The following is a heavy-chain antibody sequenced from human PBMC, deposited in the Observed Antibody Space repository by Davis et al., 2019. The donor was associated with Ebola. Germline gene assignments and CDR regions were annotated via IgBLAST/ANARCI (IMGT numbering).Heavy chain of an antibody. J-gene: IGHJ3*02. Sequence: SVQVSCKASAGTFITYTISWVRQAPGQGLEWMGRIIPILGLPNYAHQFQGRVTITADKSTGTAYMELSSLRSEDTAVYYCARSLNSAIYSSGGYGAFDMWGQGTMVTVSS. D-gene: IGHD6-19*01. CDR1: AGTFITYT. CDR2: IIPILGLP. CDR3: ARSLNSAIYSSGGYGAFDM. V-gene: IGHV1-69*02.